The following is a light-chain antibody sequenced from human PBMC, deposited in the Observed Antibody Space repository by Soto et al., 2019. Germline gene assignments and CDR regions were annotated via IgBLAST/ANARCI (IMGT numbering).Light chain of an antibody. CDR2: KAS. Sequence: DIQMTQSPSTLSASVGDRVTITCRASHNISSWLAWYQQKPGKAPNLLIYKASTLQSGVPSRFSGSGSGTEFTLTIGSLQPDDFATYYCQQYTSYRYTVGQGTKVDIK. V-gene: IGKV1-5*03. CDR3: QQYTSYRYT. CDR1: HNISSW. J-gene: IGKJ2*01.